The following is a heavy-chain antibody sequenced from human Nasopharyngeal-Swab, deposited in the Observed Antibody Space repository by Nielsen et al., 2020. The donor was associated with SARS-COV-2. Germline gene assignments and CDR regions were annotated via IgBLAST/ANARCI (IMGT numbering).Heavy chain of an antibody. CDR1: GFTFSSYD. CDR2: IGTAGDT. Sequence: GGSLRLSCAASGFTFSSYDMHWVRQAIGKGLEWVSAIGTAGDTYYPGSVKGRFTISRENAKNSLYLQMNSLRAGDTAVYYCARGGGYYYDSSGSIDAFDIWGQGTMVTVSS. V-gene: IGHV3-13*01. CDR3: ARGGGYYYDSSGSIDAFDI. J-gene: IGHJ3*02. D-gene: IGHD3-22*01.